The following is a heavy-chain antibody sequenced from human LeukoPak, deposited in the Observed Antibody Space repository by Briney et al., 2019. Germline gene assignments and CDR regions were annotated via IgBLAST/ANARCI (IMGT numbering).Heavy chain of an antibody. J-gene: IGHJ3*02. D-gene: IGHD2-15*01. CDR2: INHSGST. CDR1: GGSFSGYY. CDR3: ARGGEVVVAARGAFDI. Sequence: SETLSLTCAVYGGSFSGYYWSWIRQPPGKGLEWIGEINHSGSTNYNPSLKSRVTISVDTSKNQFSLKLSSVTAADTAVYYCARGGEVVVAARGAFDIWGQGTMVTVSS. V-gene: IGHV4-34*01.